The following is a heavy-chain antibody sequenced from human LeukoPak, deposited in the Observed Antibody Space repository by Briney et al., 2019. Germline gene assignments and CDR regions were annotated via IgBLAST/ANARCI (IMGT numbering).Heavy chain of an antibody. CDR3: ARGRGSTVTDDY. V-gene: IGHV1-2*02. CDR1: GGTFSSYA. D-gene: IGHD4-17*01. J-gene: IGHJ4*02. CDR2: INPNSGGT. Sequence: ASVKVSCKASGGTFSSYAISWVRQAPGQGLEWMGWINPNSGGTNYAQKFQGRVTMTRDTSISTAYMELSRLRSDDTAVYYCARGRGSTVTDDYWGQGTLVTVSS.